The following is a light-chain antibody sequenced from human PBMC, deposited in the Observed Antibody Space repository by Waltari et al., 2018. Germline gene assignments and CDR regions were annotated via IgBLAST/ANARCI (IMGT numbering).Light chain of an antibody. J-gene: IGLJ1*01. V-gene: IGLV3-21*02. CDR1: NIGSKS. CDR3: QVWDITSDHFV. CDR2: DNS. Sequence: SYVLTQPPSVSVAPGQTARITCGGNNIGSKSVHWYQQKPGQAPVLVVYDNSDRPSGSPERFSGPNSGNTSTLTISRVEAGDEADYYCQVWDITSDHFVFGTGTKVTVL.